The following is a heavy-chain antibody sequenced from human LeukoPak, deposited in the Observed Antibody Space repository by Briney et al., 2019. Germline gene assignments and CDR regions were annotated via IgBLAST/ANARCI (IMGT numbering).Heavy chain of an antibody. Sequence: GGSLRLSCAASGFTFSRSWMHWVRQAPGXXXXXXSRVNSDGSTTRYADSVKGRFTISRDNAKNTLYLQMNSLRAEDTAVYYCARSTLGDAFDIWGQGTMVTVSS. CDR2: VNSDGSTT. CDR1: GFTFSRSW. CDR3: ARSTLGDAFDI. V-gene: IGHV3-74*01. J-gene: IGHJ3*02. D-gene: IGHD1-1*01.